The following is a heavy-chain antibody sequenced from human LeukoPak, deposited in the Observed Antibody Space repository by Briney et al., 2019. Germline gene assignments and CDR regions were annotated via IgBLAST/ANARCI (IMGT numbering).Heavy chain of an antibody. CDR3: ARGVEPLAANTLAY. CDR2: LYSDGNT. J-gene: IGHJ4*02. Sequence: GGSLRLSCAASGFTVITNDMTWVRQAPGKGLEWVSVLYSDGNTKYADSVQGRFTISRDNSKNTLYLEMSSLSPDDTAVYYCARGVEPLAANTLAYWGQGTLVTVYS. V-gene: IGHV3-53*01. D-gene: IGHD1-14*01. CDR1: GFTVITND.